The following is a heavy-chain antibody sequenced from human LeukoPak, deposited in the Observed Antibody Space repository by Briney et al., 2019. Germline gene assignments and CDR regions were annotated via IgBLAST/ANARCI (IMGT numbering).Heavy chain of an antibody. CDR3: ARGAAAGKGDAFDI. V-gene: IGHV4-61*05. D-gene: IGHD6-13*01. Sequence: SETLSLTCTVSSGSISTSNYYWGWVRQPPGKALEWIGYIYYSGSTNYNPSLKSRVTISVDTSKNQFSLKLSSVTAADTAVYYCARGAAAGKGDAFDIWGQGTMVTVSS. CDR2: IYYSGST. J-gene: IGHJ3*02. CDR1: SGSISTSNYY.